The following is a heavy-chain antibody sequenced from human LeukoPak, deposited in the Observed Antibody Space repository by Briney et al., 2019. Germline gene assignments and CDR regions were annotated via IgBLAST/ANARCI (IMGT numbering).Heavy chain of an antibody. Sequence: GGSLRLSCAASEFTFSSHQMSWVRQAPGKGLEWVAKITQDRSEKYYMDSVKGRFIISRDNGKNSLYLQMISLRVEDTAVYYCARDWRQDNAFDLWGQGTMVTVSS. CDR1: EFTFSSHQ. CDR2: ITQDRSEK. D-gene: IGHD2-15*01. J-gene: IGHJ3*01. CDR3: ARDWRQDNAFDL. V-gene: IGHV3-7*01.